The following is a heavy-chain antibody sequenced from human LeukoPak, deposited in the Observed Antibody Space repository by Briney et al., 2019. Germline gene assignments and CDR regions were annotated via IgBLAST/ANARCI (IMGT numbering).Heavy chain of an antibody. CDR1: GGTFSSYA. D-gene: IGHD3-22*01. CDR2: IIPIFGTA. CDR3: AKDSSGYSYFDY. J-gene: IGHJ4*02. V-gene: IGHV1-69*06. Sequence: SVKVSCKASGGTFSSYAISWVRQAPGQGLEWMGGIIPIFGTANYAQKFQGRVTITADKSTSTAYMELSSLRSEDTAVYYCAKDSSGYSYFDYWGEGTLVTVSS.